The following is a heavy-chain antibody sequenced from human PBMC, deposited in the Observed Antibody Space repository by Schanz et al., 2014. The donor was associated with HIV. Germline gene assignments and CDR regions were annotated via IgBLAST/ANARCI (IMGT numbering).Heavy chain of an antibody. V-gene: IGHV4-31*03. CDR2: VNHSGDT. CDR3: ARAKWPPRSRHFDF. J-gene: IGHJ4*02. CDR1: GGSISSGGYY. D-gene: IGHD6-13*01. Sequence: QVQLQESGPGLVKPSQTLSLTCTVSGGSISSGGYYWSWIRQHPGKGLEWIAEVNHSGDTNYNPSQKSRVTISGDTSKNQFSLKLDSGTAADTAVYYCARAKWPPRSRHFDFWGQGNLVTVSS.